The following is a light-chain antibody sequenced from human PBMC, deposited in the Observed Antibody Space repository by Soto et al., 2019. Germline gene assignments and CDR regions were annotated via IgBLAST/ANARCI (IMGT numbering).Light chain of an antibody. CDR1: QSVSSSY. CDR2: GAS. Sequence: EIVMTQSPATLSVSPGERATLSCRASQSVSSSYLAWYQQKPGQAPRLLIYGASSRATGIPDRLSGSGSGTDFTLTISRLEPEDFALYYCQERSNWPRITFGQGTRLEI. J-gene: IGKJ5*01. CDR3: QERSNWPRIT. V-gene: IGKV3D-20*02.